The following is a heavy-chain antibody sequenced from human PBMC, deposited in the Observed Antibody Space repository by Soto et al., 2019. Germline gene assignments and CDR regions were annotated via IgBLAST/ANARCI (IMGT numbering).Heavy chain of an antibody. Sequence: GGSLRLSCAASGFTFSSYGMHWVRQAPGKGLEWVAVIWYDGSNKYYADSVKGRFTISRDNSKNTLYLQMNSLRAEDTAVYYCARDDELPVSPLYGSGSYYPPSMFDYWGQGTLVTVSS. V-gene: IGHV3-33*01. CDR1: GFTFSSYG. CDR2: IWYDGSNK. J-gene: IGHJ4*02. CDR3: ARDDELPVSPLYGSGSYYPPSMFDY. D-gene: IGHD3-10*01.